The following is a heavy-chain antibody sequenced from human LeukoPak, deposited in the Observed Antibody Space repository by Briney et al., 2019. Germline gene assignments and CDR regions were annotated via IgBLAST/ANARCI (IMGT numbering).Heavy chain of an antibody. CDR3: ARGGGSWYVGYYFDY. D-gene: IGHD6-13*01. J-gene: IGHJ4*02. CDR1: GYTFTGYY. V-gene: IGHV1-2*02. CDR2: INPNSGGT. Sequence: GASVKVSCKASGYTFTGYYMHWVRQAPGQGLEWMGWINPNSGGTNYPQKFQGRVTMTRDTSISTAYMELSRLRSDDTAVYYCARGGGSWYVGYYFDYWGQGTLVTVSS.